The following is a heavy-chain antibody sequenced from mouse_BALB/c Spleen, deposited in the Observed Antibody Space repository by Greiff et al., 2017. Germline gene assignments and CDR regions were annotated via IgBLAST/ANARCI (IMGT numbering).Heavy chain of an antibody. V-gene: IGHV14-3*02. CDR3: ARDLYYRYDGGYAMDY. J-gene: IGHJ4*01. CDR2: IDPANGNT. D-gene: IGHD2-14*01. CDR1: GFNIKDTY. Sequence: VQLKQSGAELVKPGASVKLSCTASGFNIKDTYMHWVKQRPEQGLEWIGRIDPANGNTKYDPKFQGKATITADTSSNTAYLQLSSLTSEDTAVYYCARDLYYRYDGGYAMDYWGQGTSVTVSS.